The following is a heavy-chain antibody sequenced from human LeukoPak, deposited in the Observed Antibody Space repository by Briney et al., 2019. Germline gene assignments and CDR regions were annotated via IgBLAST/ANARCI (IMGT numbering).Heavy chain of an antibody. CDR1: GGSFSGYY. V-gene: IGHV4-34*01. J-gene: IGHJ1*01. CDR3: ARGTPVAEYFQH. Sequence: SETLSLTCAVYGGSFSGYYWSWIRQPPGKGLEWIGEINHSGSTNYNLSLKSRVTISVDTSKNQFSLKLSSVTAADTAVYYCARGTPVAEYFQHWGQGTLVTVSS. D-gene: IGHD6-19*01. CDR2: INHSGST.